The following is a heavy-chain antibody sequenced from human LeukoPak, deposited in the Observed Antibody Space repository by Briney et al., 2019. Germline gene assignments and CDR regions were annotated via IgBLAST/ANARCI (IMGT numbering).Heavy chain of an antibody. CDR2: ISWNSGSI. Sequence: GRSLRLSCAASGFTFDDYAMHWVRQAPGKGLEWASGISWNSGSIGYADSVKGRFTISRDNAKNSLYLQMNSLRAEDTALYYCAKDSGGPYVWGSYEFDYWGQGTLVTVSS. J-gene: IGHJ4*02. CDR3: AKDSGGPYVWGSYEFDY. V-gene: IGHV3-9*01. CDR1: GFTFDDYA. D-gene: IGHD3-16*01.